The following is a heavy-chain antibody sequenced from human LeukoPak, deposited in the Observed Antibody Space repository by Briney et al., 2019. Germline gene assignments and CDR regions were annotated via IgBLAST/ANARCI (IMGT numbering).Heavy chain of an antibody. V-gene: IGHV4-61*01. D-gene: IGHD6-19*01. J-gene: IGHJ4*02. Sequence: SETLSLTCTVSGGSVSSGSHYWTWIRQPPGKGLEWIGYIYYSGSTNYDPSLKNRVTISLDTPKNQFSLKLSSVTAADTAVYYCARGPDRSGWSSDYWGQGTLVTVSS. CDR2: IYYSGST. CDR3: ARGPDRSGWSSDY. CDR1: GGSVSSGSHY.